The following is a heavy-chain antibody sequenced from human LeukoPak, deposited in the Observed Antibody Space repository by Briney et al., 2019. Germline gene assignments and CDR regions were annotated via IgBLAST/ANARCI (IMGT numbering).Heavy chain of an antibody. CDR2: IYYSGST. CDR3: ARLHTWLSFDY. Sequence: SETLSLTCTVSGGSISSYYWSWIRQPPGKGLEWIGYIYYSGSTNYNPSLKSRVTISVDTSKNQFSLKLSSVTAADTAVYYCARLHTWLSFDYWGQGTLVTVSS. D-gene: IGHD5-24*01. V-gene: IGHV4-59*08. CDR1: GGSISSYY. J-gene: IGHJ4*02.